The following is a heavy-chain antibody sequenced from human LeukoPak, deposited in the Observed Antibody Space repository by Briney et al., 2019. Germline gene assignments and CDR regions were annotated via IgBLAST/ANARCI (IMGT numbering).Heavy chain of an antibody. D-gene: IGHD5-18*01. J-gene: IGHJ4*02. V-gene: IGHV1-2*02. Sequence: ASVKVSCKTSGYTFTDYHIHWVRQAPGQGLEWMGWINPKSGDTNHAQKFQGRVTLTRDASISTAYMDLSSLRSDDTALYYCAYSGDTYAYDHWGQGTLVTVSS. CDR3: AYSGDTYAYDH. CDR1: GYTFTDYH. CDR2: INPKSGDT.